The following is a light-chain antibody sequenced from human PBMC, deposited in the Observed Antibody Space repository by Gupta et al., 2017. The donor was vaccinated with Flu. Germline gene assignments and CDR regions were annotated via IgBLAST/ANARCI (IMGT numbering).Light chain of an antibody. J-gene: IGLJ3*02. CDR2: DNC. CDR1: SSKVGDYY. CDR3: ASAHSSRSAGV. V-gene: IGLV1-51*01. Sequence: VTISGSGISSKVGDYYVAWYRQFSAAAPKLIIDDNCRRVAGIPARFSAAKSVTSATLITTRLQAGDEASYFCASAHSSRSAGVFGGGTKGTVL.